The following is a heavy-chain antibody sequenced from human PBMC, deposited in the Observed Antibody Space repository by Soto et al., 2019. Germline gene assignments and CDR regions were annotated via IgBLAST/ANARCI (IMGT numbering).Heavy chain of an antibody. CDR1: GGTFSSYA. J-gene: IGHJ4*02. D-gene: IGHD6-19*01. V-gene: IGHV1-69*12. Sequence: QVQLVQSGAEVKKPGSSVKVSCKASGGTFSSYAISWVRQAPGQGLEWMGGIIPIFGTANYAQKFQGRVTITADESTSTACMELSSLRSEDMAVYYCVCGGSCWPTLRSRFAYWGQGTLVTVSS. CDR2: IIPIFGTA. CDR3: VCGGSCWPTLRSRFAY.